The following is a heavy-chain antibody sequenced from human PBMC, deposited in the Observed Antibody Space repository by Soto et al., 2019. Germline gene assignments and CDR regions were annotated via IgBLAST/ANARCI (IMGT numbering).Heavy chain of an antibody. D-gene: IGHD6-13*01. Sequence: VQLQESGPGLVKPSQTLSLTCTVSGGSIRSGGYFWSSVRQQPGKGLEWIGHIYYRGGTSYNPSLESRVAMSVDTSKNEFTLKVNSVTAADTAIYYCARFAKEENPKLESWYAFDFWGRGTLVTVSS. CDR3: ARFAKEENPKLESWYAFDF. J-gene: IGHJ4*02. CDR2: IYYRGGT. V-gene: IGHV4-31*03. CDR1: GGSIRSGGYF.